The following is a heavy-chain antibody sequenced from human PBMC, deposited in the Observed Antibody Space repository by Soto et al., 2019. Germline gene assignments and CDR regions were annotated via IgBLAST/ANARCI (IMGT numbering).Heavy chain of an antibody. Sequence: QLQLQESGYGLVKPSRTLSLTCIVSGGSISSGDYSWNWIRQPPGKGLQWIGYISPSGTTYYNPSLKSRVTISLDRSKNHFSLTLSSVTAADTAVYYCARSTALVRQYFDSWGQGTLVTVSS. CDR1: GGSISSGDYS. V-gene: IGHV4-30-2*01. CDR2: ISPSGTT. J-gene: IGHJ4*02. CDR3: ARSTALVRQYFDS. D-gene: IGHD5-18*01.